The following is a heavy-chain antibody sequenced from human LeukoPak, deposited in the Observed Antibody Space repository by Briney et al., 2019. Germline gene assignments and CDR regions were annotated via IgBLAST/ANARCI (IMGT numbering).Heavy chain of an antibody. V-gene: IGHV3-23*01. CDR3: AKGGDYDFWSGYYGKYYFDY. CDR2: ISGSGGST. Sequence: GGSLRLYCAASGFTFSSYAMRWVRQAPGKGLEWVSAISGSGGSTYYADSVKGRFTISRDNSKNTLYLQMNSLRAEDTAVYYCAKGGDYDFWSGYYGKYYFDYWGQGTLVTVSS. CDR1: GFTFSSYA. D-gene: IGHD3-3*01. J-gene: IGHJ4*02.